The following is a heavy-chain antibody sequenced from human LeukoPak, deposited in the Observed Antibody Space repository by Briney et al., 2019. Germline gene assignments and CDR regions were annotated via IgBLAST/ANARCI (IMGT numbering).Heavy chain of an antibody. Sequence: SETLSLTCTVSGGSISSGGYYWSWIRQHPGKGLEWIGYIFYSGSTYYNPSLKSRVTISVDTSKNQFSLKLSSVTAADTAVYYCARVGCSGGDCYFNWFDPWGQGTLVTVSS. CDR1: GGSISSGGYY. V-gene: IGHV4-31*03. CDR3: ARVGCSGGDCYFNWFDP. J-gene: IGHJ5*02. CDR2: IFYSGST. D-gene: IGHD2-21*02.